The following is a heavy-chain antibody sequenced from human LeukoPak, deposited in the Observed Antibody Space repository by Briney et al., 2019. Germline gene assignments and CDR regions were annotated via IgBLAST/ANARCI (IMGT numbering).Heavy chain of an antibody. CDR2: IYYSGST. Sequence: SWIRQPPGKGLEWIGYIYYSGSTYYNPSLKSRVTISVDTSKNQFSLKLSSVTAADTAVYYCARGGYSNYEGWGQGTLVTVSS. J-gene: IGHJ4*02. V-gene: IGHV4-30-4*08. D-gene: IGHD4-11*01. CDR3: ARGGYSNYEG.